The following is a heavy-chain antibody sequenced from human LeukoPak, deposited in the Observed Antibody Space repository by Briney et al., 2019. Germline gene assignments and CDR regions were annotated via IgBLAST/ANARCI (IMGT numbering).Heavy chain of an antibody. V-gene: IGHV3-66*01. Sequence: GGSLRLSCAASGFSVGSNDINWVRQAPGKGLEWVSVIYSGGRTYYADSVKGRFTISRDSSENTLRLQINSLRAEDTAVYYCARGVGTSGGYWSSPPSHFDCWGQGTLVTVSS. CDR3: ARGVGTSGGYWSSPPSHFDC. CDR1: GFSVGSND. D-gene: IGHD1-26*01. CDR2: IYSGGRT. J-gene: IGHJ4*02.